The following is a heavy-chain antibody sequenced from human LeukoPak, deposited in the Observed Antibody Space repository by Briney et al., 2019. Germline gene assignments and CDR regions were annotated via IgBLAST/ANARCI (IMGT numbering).Heavy chain of an antibody. V-gene: IGHV4-59*05. D-gene: IGHD4-17*01. CDR3: TKNDVGDYGT. J-gene: IGHJ5*02. CDR1: GASIRSYY. Sequence: PSEALSLTCTVSGASIRSYYWGWIRQPPGKGLEWIGSVFHTGTAYYNPSLRSRVTLSVDTSKNQFSLKMSSVTAADTAVYYCTKNDVGDYGTWGQGTLVAVSS. CDR2: VFHTGTA.